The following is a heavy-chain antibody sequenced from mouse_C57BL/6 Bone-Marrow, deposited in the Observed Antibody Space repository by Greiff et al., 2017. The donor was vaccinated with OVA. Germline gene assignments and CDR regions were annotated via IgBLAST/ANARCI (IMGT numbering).Heavy chain of an antibody. CDR3: TTFSWFAY. V-gene: IGHV14-4*01. Sequence: EVQGVESGAELVRPGASVKLSCTASGFNIKDDYMHWVKQRPEQGLEWIGWIDPENGDTEYASKFQGKATITADTSSNTAYLQLSSLTSEDTAVYYCTTFSWFAYWGQGTLVTVSA. J-gene: IGHJ3*01. CDR1: GFNIKDDY. CDR2: IDPENGDT.